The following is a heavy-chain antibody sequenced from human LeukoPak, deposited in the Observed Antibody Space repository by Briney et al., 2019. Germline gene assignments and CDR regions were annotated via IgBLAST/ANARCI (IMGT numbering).Heavy chain of an antibody. CDR3: ARGLRNYGSGSYRMIG. J-gene: IGHJ4*02. D-gene: IGHD3-10*01. CDR1: GYTFTSYY. CDR2: INPSGGST. V-gene: IGHV1-46*01. Sequence: ASVKVSCKASGYTFTSYYMHWVRQAAGQGLEWMGIINPSGGSTSYAQKFQGRVTMTRNTSISTAYMELSSLRSEDTAVYYCARGLRNYGSGSYRMIGWGQGTLVTVSS.